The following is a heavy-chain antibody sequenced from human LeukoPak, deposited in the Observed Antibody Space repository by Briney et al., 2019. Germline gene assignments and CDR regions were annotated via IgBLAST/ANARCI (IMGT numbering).Heavy chain of an antibody. J-gene: IGHJ4*02. CDR3: ARDPSSGWTSRGTFDY. CDR2: IKQDGSEK. D-gene: IGHD6-19*01. CDR1: GFTFSSHW. V-gene: IGHV3-7*01. Sequence: GGSLRLSCAASGFTFSSHWMSWVRQAPGKGLEWVANIKQDGSEKYYVDSVKGRFTISRDNAKNSLYLQMNSLRAEDTAVYYCARDPSSGWTSRGTFDYWGQGTLVTVSS.